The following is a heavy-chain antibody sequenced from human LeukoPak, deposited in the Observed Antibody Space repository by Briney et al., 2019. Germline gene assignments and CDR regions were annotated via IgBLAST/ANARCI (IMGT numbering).Heavy chain of an antibody. Sequence: GGSLRLSCAVPGFTFSNFWMSWVRQAPGRGLEWVANIHPEGNEKYHVESVKGRFTISRDNTKDLLFLQMNGLRVEDTAVYYCARGDDFSGDHWGQGTLVTVSS. D-gene: IGHD1-1*01. CDR1: GFTFSNFW. CDR2: IHPEGNEK. J-gene: IGHJ4*02. CDR3: ARGDDFSGDH. V-gene: IGHV3-7*04.